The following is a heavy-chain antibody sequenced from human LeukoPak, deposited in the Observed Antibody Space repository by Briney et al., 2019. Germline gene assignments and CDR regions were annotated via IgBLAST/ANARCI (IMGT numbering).Heavy chain of an antibody. CDR2: IYYSGST. V-gene: IGHV4-59*01. CDR3: ARVGWRVAARRGAFDI. D-gene: IGHD6-6*01. J-gene: IGHJ3*02. Sequence: PSETLSLTCTVSGGSISSYYWSWIRQPPGKGLEWIGYIYYSGSTNYNPSLKSRVTLSVDTSKNQFSLKLSSVTAADTAVYYCARVGWRVAARRGAFDIWGQGTMVTVSS. CDR1: GGSISSYY.